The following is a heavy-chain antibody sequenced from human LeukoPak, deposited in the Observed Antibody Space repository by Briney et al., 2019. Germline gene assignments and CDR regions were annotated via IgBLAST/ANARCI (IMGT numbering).Heavy chain of an antibody. D-gene: IGHD3-10*01. CDR2: IYYSGST. V-gene: IGHV4-39*07. J-gene: IGHJ4*02. CDR1: GGSISSSSYY. Sequence: SETLSLTCTVSGGSISSSSYYWGWIRQPPGTGLEWIGSIYYSGSTYYNPSLKSRVTISVDTSKNQFSLKLSSVTAADTAVYYCARDLEGPYYYGSGTTGYWGQGTLVTVSS. CDR3: ARDLEGPYYYGSGTTGY.